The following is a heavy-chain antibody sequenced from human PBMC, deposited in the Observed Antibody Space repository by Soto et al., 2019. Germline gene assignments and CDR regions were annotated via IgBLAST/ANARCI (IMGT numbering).Heavy chain of an antibody. CDR1: GGSISSGGYS. D-gene: IGHD4-17*01. Sequence: LSLTCAGSGGSISSGGYSWSWIRQPPGKGLEWIGYIYHSGSTYYNPSLKSRVTISVDRSKNQVSLKLSSVTAADTAVYYCARGMTTVTTFDYWGQETLVTVSS. J-gene: IGHJ4*02. V-gene: IGHV4-30-2*01. CDR2: IYHSGST. CDR3: ARGMTTVTTFDY.